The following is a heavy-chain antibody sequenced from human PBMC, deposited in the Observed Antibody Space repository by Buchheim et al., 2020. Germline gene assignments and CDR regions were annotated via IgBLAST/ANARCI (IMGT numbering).Heavy chain of an antibody. CDR3: ARVLFDGDQPPPFYFFYFGMDV. V-gene: IGHV4-61*01. Sequence: QVQLQESGPGLVKPSETLSLTCTVSGGSVSSGSYYWSWIRQPPGKGLEWIGYIYYSGSTNYNPSLKSRVTISVDTSKNKFSLKLSFVTAADTAVYYCARVLFDGDQPPPFYFFYFGMDVWGPGAT. D-gene: IGHD2-2*01. CDR1: GGSVSSGSYY. CDR2: IYYSGST. J-gene: IGHJ6*02.